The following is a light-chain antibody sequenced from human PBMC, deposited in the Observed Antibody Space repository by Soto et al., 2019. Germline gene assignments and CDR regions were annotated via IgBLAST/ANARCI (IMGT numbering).Light chain of an antibody. J-gene: IGKJ4*02. CDR3: QQYDSSST. Sequence: DIQMTQSPSTLSASEGDRVTISCRASQSVSIWLAWYQQKPGRAPKLLIYKSSILESGVPSRFSGSGSGTEFTLTISGLQPDDFATYYCQQYDSSSTFGGGTKVDIK. CDR1: QSVSIW. CDR2: KSS. V-gene: IGKV1-5*03.